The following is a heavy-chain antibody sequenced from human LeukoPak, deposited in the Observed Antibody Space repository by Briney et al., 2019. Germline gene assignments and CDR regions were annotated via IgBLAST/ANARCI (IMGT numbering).Heavy chain of an antibody. D-gene: IGHD2-8*01. Sequence: PGGSLRLSCAASGXTFSSYAMHWVRQAPGKGLEYVSVISSIGGSTYYANSVKGGFTISRDNSKNTLYLQMGSLRAEDMAVYYCARGRDCTTGVCYPYFDFWGQGTLVTVSS. V-gene: IGHV3-64*01. CDR2: ISSIGGST. CDR1: GXTFSSYA. J-gene: IGHJ4*02. CDR3: ARGRDCTTGVCYPYFDF.